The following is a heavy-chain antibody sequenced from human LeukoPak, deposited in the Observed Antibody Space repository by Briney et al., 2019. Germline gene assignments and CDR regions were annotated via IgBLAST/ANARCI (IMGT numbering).Heavy chain of an antibody. CDR1: GGSISSYY. CDR3: ARHGYYYDSSGPLGQTFDY. J-gene: IGHJ4*02. CDR2: IYYSGST. Sequence: PSETLSLTCTVSGGSISSYYWSWIRQPPGKGLEWIGYIYYSGSTNYNPSLKSRVTISVDTSKNQFSLKLSSVTAADTAAYYCARHGYYYDSSGPLGQTFDYWGQGTLVTVSS. D-gene: IGHD3-22*01. V-gene: IGHV4-59*08.